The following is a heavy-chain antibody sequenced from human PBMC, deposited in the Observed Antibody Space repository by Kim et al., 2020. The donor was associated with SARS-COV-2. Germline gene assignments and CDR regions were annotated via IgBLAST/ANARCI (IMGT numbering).Heavy chain of an antibody. V-gene: IGHV3-33*05. CDR3: ARDRPDGSGSYDASGMDV. J-gene: IGHJ6*02. CDR2: ISYDGTNK. CDR1: GFTFSSYG. Sequence: GGSLRLSCAASGFTFSSYGMHWVRQAPGKGLEWVAVISYDGTNKYYADSVKGRFTISRDNSKNTLYLQMNSLRAEDTAVYYCARDRPDGSGSYDASGMDVWGQGTTVTVSS. D-gene: IGHD3-10*01.